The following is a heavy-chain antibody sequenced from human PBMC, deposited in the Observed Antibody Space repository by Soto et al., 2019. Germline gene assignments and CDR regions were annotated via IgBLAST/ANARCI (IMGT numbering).Heavy chain of an antibody. CDR1: GGSFSPYF. V-gene: IGHV4-34*01. CDR2: INHSGST. Sequence: QVQLQQWGAGLLKPSETLSLTCAVYGGSFSPYFWSWIRQPPGKGLEWIGEINHSGSTNYNPSLTRRATLSVDTSKNQVSLKLTSVPGADTAVYYCARLASGWQYYYFDFWGRGTPVPVSS. CDR3: ARLASGWQYYYFDF. D-gene: IGHD6-19*01. J-gene: IGHJ2*01.